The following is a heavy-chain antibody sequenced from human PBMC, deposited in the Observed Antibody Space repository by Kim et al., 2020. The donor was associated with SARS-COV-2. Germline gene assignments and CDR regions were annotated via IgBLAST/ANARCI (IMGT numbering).Heavy chain of an antibody. V-gene: IGHV1-46*01. J-gene: IGHJ4*02. CDR3: ARDKDSVVPSVDYSYGYHFDY. D-gene: IGHD5-18*01. CDR2: INPSGGST. Sequence: ASVKVSCKASGYTFTSYYMHWVRQAPGQGLEWMGIINPSGGSTSYAQKFQGRVTMTRDTSTSTVYMEMSSLRSEDTAVYYCARDKDSVVPSVDYSYGYHFDYWGQGTLVTVSS. CDR1: GYTFTSYY.